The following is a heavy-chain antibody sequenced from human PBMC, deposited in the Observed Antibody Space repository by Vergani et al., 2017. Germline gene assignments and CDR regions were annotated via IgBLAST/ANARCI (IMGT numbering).Heavy chain of an antibody. CDR3: ARDFSYGRS. CDR1: GYTFTGYY. Sequence: QVQLVQSGAEVKKPGASVKVSCKASGYTFTGYYMHWVRQAPGQGREWMGRIIPILGIANYAQKFQGRVTITADKSTSTAYMELSSLRSEDTAVYYCARDFSYGRSWGQGTLVTVSS. D-gene: IGHD5-18*01. J-gene: IGHJ5*02. V-gene: IGHV1-69*04. CDR2: IIPILGIA.